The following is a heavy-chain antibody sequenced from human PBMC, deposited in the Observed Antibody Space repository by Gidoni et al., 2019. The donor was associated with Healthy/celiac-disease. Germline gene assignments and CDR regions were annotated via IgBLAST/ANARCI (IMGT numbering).Heavy chain of an antibody. CDR3: AKGSLRLGELSLSYFDY. Sequence: EVQLVESGGGLVQPGRSLRLSCAASGVTLDDYAMHWVRQAPGKGLEWGSGISWNSCSIGYADSVKGRFTISRDNAKNSLYLQMNSLRAEDTALYYCAKGSLRLGELSLSYFDYWGQGTLVTVSS. D-gene: IGHD3-16*02. CDR1: GVTLDDYA. V-gene: IGHV3-9*01. CDR2: ISWNSCSI. J-gene: IGHJ4*02.